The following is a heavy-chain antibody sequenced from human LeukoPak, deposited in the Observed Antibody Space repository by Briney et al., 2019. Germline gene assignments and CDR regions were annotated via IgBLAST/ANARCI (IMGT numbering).Heavy chain of an antibody. CDR1: GFTFSSYA. CDR3: AREGPRRFWGLPGENAFDI. D-gene: IGHD3-16*01. CDR2: ISYDGSNK. Sequence: GGSLRLSCAASGFTFSSYAMHWVRQAPGKGLEWVAVISYDGSNKYYADSVKGRFTIPRDNSKNTLYLQMNSLRAEDTAVYYCAREGPRRFWGLPGENAFDIWGQGTMVTVSS. V-gene: IGHV3-30-3*01. J-gene: IGHJ3*02.